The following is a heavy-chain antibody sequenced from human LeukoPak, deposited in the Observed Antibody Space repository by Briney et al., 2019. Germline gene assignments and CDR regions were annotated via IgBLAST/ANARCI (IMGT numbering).Heavy chain of an antibody. CDR3: ARSHSGYCGGGSCYYYYYGMDV. V-gene: IGHV1-69*13. J-gene: IGHJ6*02. Sequence: SVKVSCKASGGTFSSYAISWVRQAPGQGLEWMGGIIPIFGTANYAQKFQGRVTITADESTSTAYMELSSLRSEDTAVYYCARSHSGYCGGGSCYYYYYGMDVWGQGTTVTVSS. CDR2: IIPIFGTA. D-gene: IGHD2-15*01. CDR1: GGTFSSYA.